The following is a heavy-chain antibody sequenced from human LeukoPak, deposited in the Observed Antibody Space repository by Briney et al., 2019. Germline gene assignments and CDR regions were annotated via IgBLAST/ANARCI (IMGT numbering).Heavy chain of an antibody. V-gene: IGHV4-59*08. CDR3: ARHPTTVGG. CDR1: GGSISSYY. D-gene: IGHD4-17*01. J-gene: IGHJ3*01. CDR2: IYYSGST. Sequence: SETLSLTCTVSGGSISSYYWSWIRQPPGKGLEWIGYIYYSGSTNYNPSLKSRVTISVDTSKNQFSLKLSSVTAADTGVYYCARHPTTVGGWGQGTMVTVSS.